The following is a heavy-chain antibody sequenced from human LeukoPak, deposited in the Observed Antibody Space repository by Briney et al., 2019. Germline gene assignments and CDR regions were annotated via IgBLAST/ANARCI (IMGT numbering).Heavy chain of an antibody. V-gene: IGHV3-21*01. CDR3: ASMYYYDSSGYPNFDY. Sequence: PGGSLRLSCAASGFTFSSYSMNWVRQAPGKGLEWVSSISSSSSYIYYADSVKGRFTISRDNAKNSLYLQMNSLRAEDTAVYYCASMYYYDSSGYPNFDYWGQGTLVTVSS. CDR1: GFTFSSYS. J-gene: IGHJ4*02. CDR2: ISSSSSYI. D-gene: IGHD3-22*01.